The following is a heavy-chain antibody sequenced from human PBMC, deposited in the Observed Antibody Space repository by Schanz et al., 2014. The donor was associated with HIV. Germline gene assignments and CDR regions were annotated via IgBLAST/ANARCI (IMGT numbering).Heavy chain of an antibody. D-gene: IGHD6-19*01. CDR3: ARGSWYSSGWVDDQYYYDVDV. CDR2: IDHTGTT. V-gene: IGHV3-53*01. CDR1: GFSATNYY. Sequence: DVQLVESGGGLIQPGGSLRLSCAASGFSATNYYISWVRQAPGKGLEWVSLIDHTGTTYYADSVKGRFTISRDNANNSLSLQMKSLRAEDTAVYFCARGSWYSSGWVDDQYYYDVDVWGQGTTVTVSS. J-gene: IGHJ6*02.